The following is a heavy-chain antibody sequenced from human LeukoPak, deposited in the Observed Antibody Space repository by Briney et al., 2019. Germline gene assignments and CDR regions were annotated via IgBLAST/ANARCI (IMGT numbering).Heavy chain of an antibody. V-gene: IGHV4-59*01. CDR2: TSYSGST. D-gene: IGHD6-13*01. J-gene: IGHJ4*02. CDR3: ARWSSSWYSFDY. CDR1: GASISSYY. Sequence: PSETLSLTCTVSGASISSYYWNWSRQPPGKGLEWIGYTSYSGSTNYNPSLKSRVTISVDTSKNQLSLRLSSVTAADTAVYYCARWSSSWYSFDYWGQGTLVTVSS.